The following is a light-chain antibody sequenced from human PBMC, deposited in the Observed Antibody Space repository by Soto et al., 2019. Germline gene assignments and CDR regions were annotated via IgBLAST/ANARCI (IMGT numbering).Light chain of an antibody. V-gene: IGLV3-25*03. J-gene: IGLJ2*01. CDR2: KDS. CDR1: ALPKQY. Sequence: SYELTQPPSVSVSPGQTARITCSGDALPKQYAYWYQQKPGQAPVLVIYKDSERPSGIPERFSGSSSGTTVTLTISGVQAEDEADYYCQSADXSGTYVVFGGGTKVTVL. CDR3: QSADXSGTYVV.